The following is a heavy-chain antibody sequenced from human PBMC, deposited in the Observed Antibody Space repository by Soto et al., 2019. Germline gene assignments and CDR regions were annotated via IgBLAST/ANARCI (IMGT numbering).Heavy chain of an antibody. Sequence: GGSLRLSCAASGFTFSSYAMHWVRQAPGKGLEWVAVISYDGSNKYYADSVKGRFTISRDNSKNTLYLQMNSLRAEDTAVYYCAREFTIFGVVYYYYYGMEVLGQGTTVTVSS. CDR1: GFTFSSYA. V-gene: IGHV3-30-3*01. J-gene: IGHJ6*02. D-gene: IGHD3-3*01. CDR2: ISYDGSNK. CDR3: AREFTIFGVVYYYYYGMEV.